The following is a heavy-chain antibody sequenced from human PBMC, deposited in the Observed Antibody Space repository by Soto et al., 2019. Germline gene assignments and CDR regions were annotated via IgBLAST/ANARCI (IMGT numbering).Heavy chain of an antibody. Sequence: PSETLSLTCTVSGGSISSSSYYWGWIRQPPGKGLEWIGSIYYSGSTYYNPSLKSRVTISVDTSKNQFSLKLSSVTAADTAVYYCARHLGYGGNAKTRYYFDYWGQGTLVTVSS. J-gene: IGHJ4*02. V-gene: IGHV4-39*01. D-gene: IGHD4-17*01. CDR3: ARHLGYGGNAKTRYYFDY. CDR1: GGSISSSSYY. CDR2: IYYSGST.